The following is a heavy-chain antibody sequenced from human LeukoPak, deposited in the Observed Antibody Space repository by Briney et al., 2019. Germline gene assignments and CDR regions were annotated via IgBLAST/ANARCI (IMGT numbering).Heavy chain of an antibody. CDR2: IAYEGNNK. Sequence: GSLRLPCPASGFTYRSYAMQWVRQAPAPGLGWVAVIAYEGNNKYYAHPVKHRFTIYIHNYKNTLYLQMNSQTAQDTAVYYCAKDSAPYYDFWSGYYPPDYWGQGTLVTVSS. J-gene: IGHJ4*02. D-gene: IGHD3-3*01. CDR1: GFTYRSYA. V-gene: IGHV3-30-3*01. CDR3: AKDSAPYYDFWSGYYPPDY.